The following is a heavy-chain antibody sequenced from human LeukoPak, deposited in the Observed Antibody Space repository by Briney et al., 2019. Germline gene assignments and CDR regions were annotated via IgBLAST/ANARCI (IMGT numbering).Heavy chain of an antibody. CDR2: ISDSGGST. CDR3: ARENWIGLDY. J-gene: IGHJ4*02. Sequence: GGSLRLSCAASGFTFSTYAMSWVRQAPGKGPDWVSVISDSGGSTYYADSVKGRFTISRDNSKNTLYLQMNSLRAEDTAVYYCARENWIGLDYWGQGTLVTVSS. CDR1: GFTFSTYA. D-gene: IGHD3-3*01. V-gene: IGHV3-23*01.